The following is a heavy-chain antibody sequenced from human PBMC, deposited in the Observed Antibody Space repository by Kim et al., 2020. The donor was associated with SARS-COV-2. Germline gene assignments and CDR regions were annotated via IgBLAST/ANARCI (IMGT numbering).Heavy chain of an antibody. CDR2: ISAYNGNT. Sequence: ASVKVSCKASGYTFTSYGISWVRQAPGQGLEWMGWISAYNGNTNYAQKLQGRVTMTTDTSTSTAYMELRSLRSDDTAVYYCARERGIIVVVPAAYYYYYGMDVWGQGTTVTVSS. D-gene: IGHD2-2*01. V-gene: IGHV1-18*01. CDR3: ARERGIIVVVPAAYYYYYGMDV. CDR1: GYTFTSYG. J-gene: IGHJ6*02.